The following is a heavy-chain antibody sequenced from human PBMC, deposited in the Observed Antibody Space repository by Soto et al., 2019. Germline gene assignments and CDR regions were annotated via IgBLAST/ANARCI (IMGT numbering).Heavy chain of an antibody. J-gene: IGHJ4*02. V-gene: IGHV3-21*01. CDR3: ARTSGVSYGSLDFDY. D-gene: IGHD5-18*01. CDR1: GFTFSSYS. Sequence: EVQLVESGGGLVKPGGSLRLSCAASGFTFSSYSMNWVRQAPGKGLEWVSSISSSSSYIYYADSVKGRFTISRDNATNSLYLQMNSLRAEDTAVYYCARTSGVSYGSLDFDYWGQGTLVTVSS. CDR2: ISSSSSYI.